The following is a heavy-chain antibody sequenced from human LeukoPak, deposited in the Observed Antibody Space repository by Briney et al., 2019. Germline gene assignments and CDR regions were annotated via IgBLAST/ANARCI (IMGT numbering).Heavy chain of an antibody. J-gene: IGHJ6*03. D-gene: IGHD3-3*01. CDR1: GFTCSSYA. CDR3: AKVFWSGYYRDYYYYMDV. V-gene: IGHV3-23*01. CDR2: ISGRGGST. Sequence: PGGSLRLSCAASGFTCSSYAMSWGRQAPGKGLGWVSAISGRGGSTYYADSVKGRFTISRDNSKNTLYLQMNSLRAEDTAVYYCAKVFWSGYYRDYYYYMDVWGKGTTVTVSS.